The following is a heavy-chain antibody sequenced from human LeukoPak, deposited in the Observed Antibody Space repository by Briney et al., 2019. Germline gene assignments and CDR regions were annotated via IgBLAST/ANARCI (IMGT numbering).Heavy chain of an antibody. CDR2: IDWDDGK. CDR3: ARTTGSGGYYYFDY. J-gene: IGHJ4*02. D-gene: IGHD3-10*01. V-gene: IGHV2-70*01. Sequence: SGPTLVNLTQTLTLTCTFSGFSLTTSGMCVSWIRQPPGKALEWLALIDWDDGKFYSTSLKTRLTISKDTSKNQVVLTMTNLDPVDTATYYCARTTGSGGYYYFDYWGQGTLVTVSS. CDR1: GFSLTTSGMC.